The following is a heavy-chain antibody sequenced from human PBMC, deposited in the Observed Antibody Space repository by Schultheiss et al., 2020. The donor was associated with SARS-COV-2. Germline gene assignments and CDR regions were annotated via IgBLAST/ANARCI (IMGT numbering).Heavy chain of an antibody. Sequence: SVKVSCKASGGTFSSYAISWVRQAPGQGLEWMGGIIPIFGTANYAQKFQGRVTITADESTSTAYMELSSVTAADTAVYYCARAHYSGSYYGHFDYWGQGTLVTVSS. J-gene: IGHJ4*02. CDR1: GGTFSSYA. CDR3: ARAHYSGSYYGHFDY. V-gene: IGHV1-69*13. D-gene: IGHD1-26*01. CDR2: IIPIFGTA.